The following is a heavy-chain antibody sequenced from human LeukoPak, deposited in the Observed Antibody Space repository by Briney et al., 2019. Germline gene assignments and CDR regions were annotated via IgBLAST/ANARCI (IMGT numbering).Heavy chain of an antibody. V-gene: IGHV1-2*02. Sequence: ASVKVSCKASGYTFTGYYMHWVRQAPGQGLEWMGWINPNSGGTNYAQKLQGRVTMTTDTSTSTAYMELRSLRSDDTAVYYCARTYYDYVWGSYRLGYYYYYMDVWGKGTTVTVSS. J-gene: IGHJ6*03. CDR1: GYTFTGYY. CDR3: ARTYYDYVWGSYRLGYYYYYMDV. CDR2: INPNSGGT. D-gene: IGHD3-16*02.